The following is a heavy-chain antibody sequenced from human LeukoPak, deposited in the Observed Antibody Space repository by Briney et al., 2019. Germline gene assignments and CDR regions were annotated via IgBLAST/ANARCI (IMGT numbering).Heavy chain of an antibody. V-gene: IGHV5-51*01. CDR3: ARPGPDGRYCTNGVCLNAYYFDY. CDR2: IYPGDSDT. Sequence: GESLKISCKGSGYSFTSYWIGWVRQMPGKGLEWMGIIYPGDSDTRYSPSFQGQVTISADKSISTAYLQWSSLKASDTAMYYCARPGPDGRYCTNGVCLNAYYFDYWGQGPLVTVSS. D-gene: IGHD2-8*01. J-gene: IGHJ4*02. CDR1: GYSFTSYW.